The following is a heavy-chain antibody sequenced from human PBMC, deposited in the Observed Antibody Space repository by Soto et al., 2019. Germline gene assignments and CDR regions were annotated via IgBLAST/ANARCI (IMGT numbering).Heavy chain of an antibody. J-gene: IGHJ4*02. CDR3: AKRLHYYGSGSYPASPDNFDY. CDR1: GFTFSSYA. Sequence: GSLRLSCAASGFTFSSYAMSWVRQAPGKGLEWVSAISGSGGSTYYADSVKGRFTISRDNSENTLYLQMNSLRAEDTAVYYCAKRLHYYGSGSYPASPDNFDYWGQGTLVTVSS. V-gene: IGHV3-23*01. CDR2: ISGSGGST. D-gene: IGHD3-10*01.